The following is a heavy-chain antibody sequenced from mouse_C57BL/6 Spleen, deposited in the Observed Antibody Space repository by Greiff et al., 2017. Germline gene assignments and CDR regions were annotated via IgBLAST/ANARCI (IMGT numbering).Heavy chain of an antibody. D-gene: IGHD2-1*01. V-gene: IGHV1-61*01. J-gene: IGHJ4*01. Sequence: QVQLQQPGAELVRPGSSVKLSCKASGYTFTSYWMDWVKQRPGQGLEWIGNIYPSDSETHYNQKFNDKATLTVDKSSSTAYIHLSSLTSDDSAFYYYARRRNSAMDYWGQGTSVTVSS. CDR3: ARRRNSAMDY. CDR2: IYPSDSET. CDR1: GYTFTSYW.